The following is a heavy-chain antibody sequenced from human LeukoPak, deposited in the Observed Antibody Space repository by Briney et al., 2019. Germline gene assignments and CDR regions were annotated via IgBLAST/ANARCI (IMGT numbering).Heavy chain of an antibody. CDR1: GFTFSSYG. CDR3: AREGIVGAAHDAFDI. CDR2: ISYDGSNK. D-gene: IGHD1-26*01. J-gene: IGHJ3*02. V-gene: IGHV3-30*03. Sequence: PGGSLRLSCAASGFTFSSYGMHWVRQAPGKGLEWVAVISYDGSNKYYADSVKGRFTISRDNSKNTLYLQMNSLRAEDTAVYYCAREGIVGAAHDAFDIWGQGTMVTVSS.